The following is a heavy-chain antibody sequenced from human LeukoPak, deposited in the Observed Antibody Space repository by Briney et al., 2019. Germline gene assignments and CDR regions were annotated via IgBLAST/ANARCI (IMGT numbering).Heavy chain of an antibody. CDR2: INPNSGGT. V-gene: IGHV1-2*02. D-gene: IGHD6-19*01. CDR1: GYTFTGYY. CDR3: ARDLRVAGTRYLDY. J-gene: IGHJ4*02. Sequence: ASVKVSCKASGYTFTGYYMHWVRQAPGQGLERMGWINPNSGGTNYAQKFQGRVTMTRDTSISTAYTELSRLRSDDTAVYYCARDLRVAGTRYLDYWGQGTLVTVSS.